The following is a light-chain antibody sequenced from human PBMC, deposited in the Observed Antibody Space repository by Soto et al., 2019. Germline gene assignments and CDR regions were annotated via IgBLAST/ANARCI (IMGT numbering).Light chain of an antibody. CDR1: RGIATS. CDR3: QQTFSTPPYT. J-gene: IGKJ2*01. V-gene: IGKV1-39*01. CDR2: GAS. Sequence: DIPMTQSPSSLSASPGDTVSFTCRASRGIATSVHWYQQKPGAAPKLLISGASTLQSGVPSRFSGSGSVTDFTLTISGLQPEDFATYFCQQTFSTPPYTFGQGTRLHIK.